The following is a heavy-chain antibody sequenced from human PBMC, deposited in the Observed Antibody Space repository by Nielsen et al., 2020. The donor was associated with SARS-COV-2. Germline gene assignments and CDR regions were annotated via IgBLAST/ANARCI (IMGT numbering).Heavy chain of an antibody. CDR1: GGSISSGDYY. J-gene: IGHJ5*02. V-gene: IGHV4-30-4*01. CDR2: IYYSGST. D-gene: IGHD3-3*01. CDR3: ARGEGDFWSGSPANWFDP. Sequence: SETLSLTCTVSGGSISSGDYYWSWIRQPPGKGLEWIGYIYYSGSTYYNPSLKSRVTISVDRSKNQFSLKLSSVTAADTAVYYCARGEGDFWSGSPANWFDPWGQGTLVTVSS.